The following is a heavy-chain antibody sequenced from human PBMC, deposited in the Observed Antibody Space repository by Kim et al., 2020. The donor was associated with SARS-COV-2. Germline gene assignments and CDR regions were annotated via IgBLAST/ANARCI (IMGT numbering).Heavy chain of an antibody. J-gene: IGHJ6*03. CDR3: ARLQRGTAMISYYYYMDV. CDR1: GASIRTSY. CDR2: IYYTGST. D-gene: IGHD5-18*01. Sequence: SETLSLTCSVAGASIRTSYWSWIRQPPGKGLEWIGYIYYTGSTNYNPSLKSRVTISLDTSKNQFSLRLSSVTAADTAHYYCARLQRGTAMISYYYYMDVWGNATTVSVSS. V-gene: IGHV4-59*01.